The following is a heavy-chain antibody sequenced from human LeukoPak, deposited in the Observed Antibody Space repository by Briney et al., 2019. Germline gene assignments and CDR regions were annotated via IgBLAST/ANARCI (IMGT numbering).Heavy chain of an antibody. D-gene: IGHD4-11*01. J-gene: IGHJ2*01. Sequence: PSETLSLTCAVSSGSISSGGYSWSWIRQPPGKGLEWIGYIYHSGSTYYNPSLKSRVTISVDRSKNQFSLKLSSVTAADTAVYYCARGTTVTNWYFDLWGRGTLVTVSS. V-gene: IGHV4-30-2*01. CDR2: IYHSGST. CDR3: ARGTTVTNWYFDL. CDR1: SGSISSGGYS.